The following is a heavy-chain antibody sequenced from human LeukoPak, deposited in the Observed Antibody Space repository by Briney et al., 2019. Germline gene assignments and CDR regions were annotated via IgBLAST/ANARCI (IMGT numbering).Heavy chain of an antibody. CDR3: AREGIAADLNY. J-gene: IGHJ4*02. CDR1: GFTFSYYY. Sequence: GGSLRLSCAASGFTFSYYYMSWIRQAPGKGLEWVSYISSSSSYTNYADSVKGRFTISRDNAKNSLYLQMNSLRAEDTAVYYCAREGIAADLNYWGQGTLVTVSS. D-gene: IGHD6-13*01. CDR2: ISSSSSYT. V-gene: IGHV3-11*05.